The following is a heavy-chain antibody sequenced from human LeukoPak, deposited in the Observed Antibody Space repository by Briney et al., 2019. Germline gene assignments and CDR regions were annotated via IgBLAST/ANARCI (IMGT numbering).Heavy chain of an antibody. J-gene: IGHJ4*02. Sequence: SETLSLTCTVSGGSISSSSYYWGWIRQPPGKGLEWIGSIYYSGSTYYNPSLKSRVTISVDTSKNQFSLKLSSVTAADTAVYYCATLLEVVAGYWGQGTLVTVSS. CDR2: IYYSGST. CDR3: ATLLEVVAGY. D-gene: IGHD6-19*01. CDR1: GGSISSSSYY. V-gene: IGHV4-39*07.